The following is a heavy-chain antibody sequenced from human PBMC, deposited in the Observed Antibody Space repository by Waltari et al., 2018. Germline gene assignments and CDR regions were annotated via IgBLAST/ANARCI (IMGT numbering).Heavy chain of an antibody. D-gene: IGHD2-21*02. CDR3: AKDMYGGNSDYYYGMDV. CDR2: ISYDGSNK. V-gene: IGHV3-30*18. CDR1: GFTFSNYG. Sequence: QVQLVESGGGVVQPGRSLRLSCAASGFTFSNYGMHWVRQAPGKGLEWVAVISYDGSNKYYADSVKGRFTISRDNSKNTLYLQMNSLRAEDTAVYYCAKDMYGGNSDYYYGMDVWDQGP. J-gene: IGHJ6*02.